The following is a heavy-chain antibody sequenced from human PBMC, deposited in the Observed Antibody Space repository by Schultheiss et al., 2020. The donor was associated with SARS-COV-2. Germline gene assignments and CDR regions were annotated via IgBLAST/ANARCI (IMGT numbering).Heavy chain of an antibody. D-gene: IGHD6-19*01. CDR3: AKSGQWLVPESLYYYGMDV. CDR1: GFTFSSYA. J-gene: IGHJ6*02. V-gene: IGHV3-23*01. Sequence: GGSLRLSCAASGFTFSSYAMSWVRQAPGKGLEWVSAISGSGGSTYYADSVKGRFTISRDNSKNTLYLQMNSLRAEDTAVYYCAKSGQWLVPESLYYYGMDVWGQGTTVTVSS. CDR2: ISGSGGST.